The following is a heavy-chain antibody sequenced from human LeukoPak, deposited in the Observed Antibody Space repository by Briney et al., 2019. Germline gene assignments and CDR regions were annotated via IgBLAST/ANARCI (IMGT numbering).Heavy chain of an antibody. CDR1: GFTFDDYA. V-gene: IGHV3-9*03. CDR2: ISWNSGSI. CDR3: AKDMHTAMASGGLFDY. J-gene: IGHJ4*02. D-gene: IGHD5-18*01. Sequence: GGSLRLTCADSGFTFDDYAMHWVRQAPGKGLELVSGISWNSGSIGYADSVKGRFTISRDNAKNSLYLQMNSLRAEDMALYYCAKDMHTAMASGGLFDYWGQGTLVTVSS.